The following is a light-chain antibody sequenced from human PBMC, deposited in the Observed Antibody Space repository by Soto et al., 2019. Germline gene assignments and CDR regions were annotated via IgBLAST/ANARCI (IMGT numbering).Light chain of an antibody. CDR1: SSNIGSNY. Sequence: QAVVTQPPSASGTPGQRVTISCSGSSSNIGSNYVYWYQQLPGTAPKLLIYSNNQRPSGVPDRFSGSKSGTSASLASSGLRSEDEADYYCAAWDDSLSGPVFGGGTKLTVL. CDR2: SNN. V-gene: IGLV1-47*02. J-gene: IGLJ3*02. CDR3: AAWDDSLSGPV.